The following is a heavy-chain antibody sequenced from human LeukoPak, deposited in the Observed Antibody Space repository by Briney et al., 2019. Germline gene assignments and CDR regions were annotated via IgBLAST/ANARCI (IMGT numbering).Heavy chain of an antibody. Sequence: GESLKISCKGSGYRFTSYWIAWVRQMPGKGLEWMGIIYPGDSDTRYSPSFQGQVTISADKSISTAYLQWSSLKASDTAMYYCARHGAGDSSGRGFDPWGQGTLVTVSS. CDR2: IYPGDSDT. D-gene: IGHD6-19*01. CDR1: GYRFTSYW. J-gene: IGHJ5*02. V-gene: IGHV5-51*01. CDR3: ARHGAGDSSGRGFDP.